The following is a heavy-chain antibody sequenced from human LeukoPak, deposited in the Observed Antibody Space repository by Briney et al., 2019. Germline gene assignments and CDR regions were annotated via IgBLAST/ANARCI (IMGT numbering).Heavy chain of an antibody. CDR3: AKSGIVVVAATYYYYGMDV. CDR2: IKEGGSEK. J-gene: IGHJ6*02. Sequence: GGSLRLSCAASGFTFSSYWMSWVRQAPGKGPEWVANIKEGGSEKYYVDSVKGRFTISRDNAKNTLYLQMNSLRAEDTAVYYCAKSGIVVVAATYYYYGMDVWGQGTTVTVSS. D-gene: IGHD2-15*01. CDR1: GFTFSSYW. V-gene: IGHV3-7*02.